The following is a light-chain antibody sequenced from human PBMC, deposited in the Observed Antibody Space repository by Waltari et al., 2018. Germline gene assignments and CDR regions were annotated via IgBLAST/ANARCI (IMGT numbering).Light chain of an antibody. V-gene: IGKV3-20*01. CDR1: QSVSSSY. J-gene: IGKJ1*01. CDR3: QQYGSAPRT. Sequence: EIVLTQSPGTLSLSLGERATLSCRASQSVSSSYLAWYQQKPGQALRLLIYGASSRATGIADRFSGSGSGTDFTLTVSRLEPEDFAVYYCQQYGSAPRTFGQGTKVEIK. CDR2: GAS.